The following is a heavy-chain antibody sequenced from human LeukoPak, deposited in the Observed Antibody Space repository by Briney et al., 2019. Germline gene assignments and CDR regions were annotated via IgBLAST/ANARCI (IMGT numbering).Heavy chain of an antibody. V-gene: IGHV7-4-1*02. D-gene: IGHD1-1*01. CDR1: GGTFSSYA. J-gene: IGHJ4*02. Sequence: ASVKVSCKASGGTFSSYAISWVRQAPGQGLEWIGWINTNTGNPTYAQGFTGRFVFSLDTSVSTAYLQISSLKAEDTAVYYCARDQLGAVLYFDYWGQGALVTVSS. CDR2: INTNTGNP. CDR3: ARDQLGAVLYFDY.